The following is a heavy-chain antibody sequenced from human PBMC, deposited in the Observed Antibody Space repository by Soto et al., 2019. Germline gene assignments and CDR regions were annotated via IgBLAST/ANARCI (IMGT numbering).Heavy chain of an antibody. J-gene: IGHJ3*02. D-gene: IGHD3-3*01. Sequence: PSETLSLTCTVSGGSISNYNWSWIRQPPGKGLEWIGYIYYNGGTRYNPSLKSRVTISVDTSKNQFSLKLSSVTAADTAVYYCARSGSSHYDDAFDIWGQGTMVTVSS. CDR2: IYYNGGT. CDR1: GGSISNYN. V-gene: IGHV4-59*01. CDR3: ARSGSSHYDDAFDI.